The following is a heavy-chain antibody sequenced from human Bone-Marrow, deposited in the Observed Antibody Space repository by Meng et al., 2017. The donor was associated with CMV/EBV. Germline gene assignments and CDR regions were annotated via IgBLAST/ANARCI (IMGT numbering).Heavy chain of an antibody. Sequence: TGYYMHWVRQAPGQGLEWMGWINPNSGGTNYAQKFQGRVTMTRDTSISTAYMELSRLRSDDTAVYYCARVRGSGSYYTKHYYYYGMDVWGQGTLVTVSS. CDR2: INPNSGGT. CDR3: ARVRGSGSYYTKHYYYYGMDV. V-gene: IGHV1-2*02. D-gene: IGHD3-10*01. J-gene: IGHJ6*02. CDR1: TGYY.